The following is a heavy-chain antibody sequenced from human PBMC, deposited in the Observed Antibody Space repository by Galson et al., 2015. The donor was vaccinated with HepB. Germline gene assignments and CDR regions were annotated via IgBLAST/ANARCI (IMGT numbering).Heavy chain of an antibody. V-gene: IGHV2-5*02. D-gene: IGHD3-22*01. CDR2: MYWGDDK. Sequence: PQLVKPTQILTLTCTFSGFSLNIYGVGVGWIGQSPAKALEWLATMYWGDDKRYRPPLETRLTITKETSKNQVVLTVTNMDPVDTATYYCAHAFITSSPDHAFENWGQGTVVTVSS. CDR1: GFSLNIYGVG. CDR3: AHAFITSSPDHAFEN. J-gene: IGHJ3*02.